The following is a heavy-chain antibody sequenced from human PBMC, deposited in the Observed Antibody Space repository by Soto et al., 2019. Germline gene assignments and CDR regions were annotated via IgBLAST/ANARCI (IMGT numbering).Heavy chain of an antibody. CDR2: IYYSGST. CDR1: GGSISSSSYY. CDR3: ARPPSSSGWYPFFY. Sequence: SETLSLTCTVSGGSISSSSYYWGWILQPPGKGLEWIGSIYYSGSTYYNPSLKSRVTISVDTSKNQFSLKLSSVTAADTAVYYCARPPSSSGWYPFFYWGQGTLVTVSS. V-gene: IGHV4-39*01. D-gene: IGHD6-19*01. J-gene: IGHJ4*02.